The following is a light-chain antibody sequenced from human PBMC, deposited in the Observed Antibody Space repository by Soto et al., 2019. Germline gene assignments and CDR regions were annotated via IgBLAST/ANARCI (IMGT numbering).Light chain of an antibody. CDR1: SSNIGAGYD. CDR2: GNS. CDR3: QSYDSSLSGWV. V-gene: IGLV1-40*01. J-gene: IGLJ3*02. Sequence: QSVPTQPPSVSGAPGQRVTISCTGSSSNIGAGYDVHWYQQLPGTAPKLLIYGNSNRPSGVPDRFSGSKSGTSASLAITGLQAEDEADYYCQSYDSSLSGWVFGGGTKVTVL.